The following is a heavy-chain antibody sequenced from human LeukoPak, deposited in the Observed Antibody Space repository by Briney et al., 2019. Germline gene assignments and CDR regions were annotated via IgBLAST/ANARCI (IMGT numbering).Heavy chain of an antibody. CDR2: IYYSGST. D-gene: IGHD3-10*01. J-gene: IGHJ4*02. V-gene: IGHV4-39*01. CDR1: YY. CDR3: ASQYYYGSGSLGY. Sequence: YYWGWIRQPPGKGLGWIGSIYYSGSTYYNPSLKSRVTISVDTSKNQFSLKLSSVTAADTAVYYCASQYYYGSGSLGYWGQGTLVTVSS.